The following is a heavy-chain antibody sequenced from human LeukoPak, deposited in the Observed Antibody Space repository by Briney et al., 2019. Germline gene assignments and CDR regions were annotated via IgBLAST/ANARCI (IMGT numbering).Heavy chain of an antibody. CDR1: GFTFSNYA. V-gene: IGHV3-48*02. CDR3: VRRPYHDVSGRLSDV. D-gene: IGHD3-22*01. Sequence: SGGSLRLSCAASGFTFSNYAMNWVRQAPGKGLEWVSYISSSSDSIHYADSVRGRFTISRDNAKNSLYLQMNSLRDEDTAVYYCVRRPYHDVSGRLSDVWGQGTTVTVSS. CDR2: ISSSSDSI. J-gene: IGHJ6*02.